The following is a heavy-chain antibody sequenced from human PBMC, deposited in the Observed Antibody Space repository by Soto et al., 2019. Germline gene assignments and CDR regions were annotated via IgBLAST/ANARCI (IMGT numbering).Heavy chain of an antibody. J-gene: IGHJ4*02. CDR3: ARDALLVTTVTTFFDD. CDR1: GGTFSSYA. D-gene: IGHD4-17*01. V-gene: IGHV1-69*01. CDR2: MIPIFGTA. Sequence: QVQLVQSGAVEKKPGSSVKVSCKASGGTFSSYAISWVRQAPGQGLEWMGGMIPIFGTANYAQKFQGRVTITADESTSTAYVELSSRRSEDTAVYYCARDALLVTTVTTFFDDWGQGTLVIVSS.